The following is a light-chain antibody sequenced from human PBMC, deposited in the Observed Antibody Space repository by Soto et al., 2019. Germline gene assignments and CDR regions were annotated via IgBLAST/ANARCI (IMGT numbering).Light chain of an antibody. CDR1: NIGSKT. CDR2: DDS. Sequence: SCELTQPPSMSVAPGQTARITCGGNNIGSKTVHWYQQKAGQAPVLVVYDDSDRPSGVPDRFSGSKSGNTASLTVSGLQAEDEADYYCSSFAGSIFYVFGTGTKVTVI. J-gene: IGLJ1*01. CDR3: SSFAGSIFYV. V-gene: IGLV3-21*02.